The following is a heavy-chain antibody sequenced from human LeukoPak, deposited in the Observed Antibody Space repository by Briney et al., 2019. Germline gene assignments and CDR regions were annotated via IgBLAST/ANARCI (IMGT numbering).Heavy chain of an antibody. D-gene: IGHD4-11*01. CDR2: IYYSGST. V-gene: IGHV4-39*01. CDR1: GGSISSSSYY. CDR3: ARIPYSNYRSGFSLLQHYYYYGMDV. J-gene: IGHJ6*02. Sequence: ASETLSLTCTVSGGSISSSSYYWGWIRQPPGKGLEWIRSIYYSGSTYYNPSLKSRVTISVDTSKNQFSLKLSSVTAADTAVYYCARIPYSNYRSGFSLLQHYYYYGMDVWGQGTTVTVSS.